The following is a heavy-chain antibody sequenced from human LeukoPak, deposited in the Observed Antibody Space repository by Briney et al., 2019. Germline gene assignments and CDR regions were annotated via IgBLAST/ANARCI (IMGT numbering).Heavy chain of an antibody. CDR2: IYYSGNA. CDR3: ARLGGGTGGYFDS. J-gene: IGHJ4*03. CDR1: GGSISSSSSY. V-gene: IGHV4-39*01. Sequence: PSETLSLTCTVSGGSISSSSSYWGWIRQPPGKGLEWIGSIYYSGNAYYVPSLKSRVTISVDTSKNLFSLKLSSVTAADTAVYYCARLGGGTGGYFDSWGQGTLVTVSS. D-gene: IGHD4-23*01.